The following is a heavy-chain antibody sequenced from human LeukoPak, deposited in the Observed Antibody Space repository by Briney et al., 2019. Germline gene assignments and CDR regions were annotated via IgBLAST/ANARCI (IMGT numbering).Heavy chain of an antibody. V-gene: IGHV3-30*04. D-gene: IGHD6-13*01. Sequence: PGRSLRLSCAASGFTFSSYAMLWVRQAPGKGLEWVAVISYDGSNKYYAASVKGRFTISRDNSKNTLYLQMNSLRAEDTAVYYCATAAAGTSYWGQGTLVTVSS. J-gene: IGHJ4*02. CDR2: ISYDGSNK. CDR3: ATAAAGTSY. CDR1: GFTFSSYA.